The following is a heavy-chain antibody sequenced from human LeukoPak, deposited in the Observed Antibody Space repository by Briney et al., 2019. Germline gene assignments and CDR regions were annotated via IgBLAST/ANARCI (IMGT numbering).Heavy chain of an antibody. J-gene: IGHJ5*02. CDR1: GFTFSSYA. CDR3: AKDMDALDNWNYVGGSNWFDP. D-gene: IGHD1-7*01. V-gene: IGHV3-23*01. CDR2: ISGSGGST. Sequence: GGSLRLSCAASGFTFSSYAMSWVRQAPGKGLEWVSAISGSGGSTYYADSVKGRFTISRDNSKNTLYLQMNSLRAEDTAVYYCAKDMDALDNWNYVGGSNWFDPWGQGTLVTVSS.